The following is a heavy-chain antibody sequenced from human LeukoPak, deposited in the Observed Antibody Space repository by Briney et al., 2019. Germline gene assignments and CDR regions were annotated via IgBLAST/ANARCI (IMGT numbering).Heavy chain of an antibody. CDR1: GFTISSNA. J-gene: IGHJ4*02. Sequence: GGSRKLAGAASGFTISSNAMSWVRQAPGRGLMWVSRINSDGSSTSYADSVKGRFTISRDNAKNTLYLQMNSLRAEDTAVYYCARGRSTSFDYWGQGTLVTVSS. CDR2: INSDGSST. CDR3: ARGRSTSFDY. V-gene: IGHV3-74*01. D-gene: IGHD2-2*01.